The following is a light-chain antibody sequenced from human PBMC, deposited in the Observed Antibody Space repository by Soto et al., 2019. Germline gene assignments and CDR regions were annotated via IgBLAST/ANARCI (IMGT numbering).Light chain of an antibody. CDR1: QSVSSN. V-gene: IGKV3-15*01. J-gene: IGKJ4*01. CDR3: QQYNNWPPLT. Sequence: EIVMTQSPATLSVSPGERASLSCRASQSVSSNLAWYQQKPGQAPRLLIYAASTRATGIPARFSGSGSGTEFTLIISSLQSEDSAVYYCQQYNNWPPLTFGGGTKVEIK. CDR2: AAS.